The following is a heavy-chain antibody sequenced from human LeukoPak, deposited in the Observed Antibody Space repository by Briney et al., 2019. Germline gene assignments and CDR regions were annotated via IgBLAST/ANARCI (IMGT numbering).Heavy chain of an antibody. CDR1: GYTFTSYD. CDR3: ARDLIVVVPAALSH. J-gene: IGHJ4*02. V-gene: IGHV1-8*02. Sequence: ASVKVSCKASGYTFTSYDINWVRQATGQGLEWMGWMNPNSGNTGYAQKLQGRVTMTTDTSTSTAYMELRSLRSDDTAVYYCARDLIVVVPAALSHWGQGTLVTVSS. CDR2: MNPNSGNT. D-gene: IGHD2-2*01.